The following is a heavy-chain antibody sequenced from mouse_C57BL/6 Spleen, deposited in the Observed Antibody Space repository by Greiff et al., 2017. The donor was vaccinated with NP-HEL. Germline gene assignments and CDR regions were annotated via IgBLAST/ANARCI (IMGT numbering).Heavy chain of an antibody. V-gene: IGHV1-42*01. CDR3: ARHPFYYGSSYAMDY. J-gene: IGHJ4*01. CDR2: INPSTGGT. CDR1: GYSFTGYY. D-gene: IGHD1-1*01. Sequence: EVKLVESGPELVKPGASVKISCKASGYSFTGYYMNWVKQSPEKSLEWIGEINPSTGGTTYNQKFKAKATLTVDKSSSTAYMQLKSLTSEDSAVYYCARHPFYYGSSYAMDYWGQGTSVTVSS.